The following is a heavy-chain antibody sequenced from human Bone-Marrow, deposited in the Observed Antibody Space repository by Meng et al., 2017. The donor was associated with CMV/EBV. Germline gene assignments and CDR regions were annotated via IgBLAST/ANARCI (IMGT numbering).Heavy chain of an antibody. D-gene: IGHD2-15*01. CDR1: GGYY. CDR3: ARDKPGYCSGGSCPNHVFDP. Sequence: GGYYWNWIRQNPGKGLEWIGYIYYSGNTYYNPSLKSRVTISVDTSRNQFSLKLSSVTAADTAVYYCARDKPGYCSGGSCPNHVFDPWGQGTLVTVSS. V-gene: IGHV4-31*02. CDR2: IYYSGNT. J-gene: IGHJ5*02.